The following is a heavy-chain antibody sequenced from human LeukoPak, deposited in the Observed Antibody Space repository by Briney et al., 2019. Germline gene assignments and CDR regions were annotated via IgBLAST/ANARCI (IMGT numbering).Heavy chain of an antibody. CDR2: IKQDGSEK. Sequence: GGSLTLSCAASGCTFSSYWMSWVRQAPGQGLEWVANIKQDGSEKYYVDSVKGRFTISRDNAKNSLYLQMNSLRAEDTAVYYCASERFCDYWGQGTLVTVSS. J-gene: IGHJ4*02. CDR1: GCTFSSYW. V-gene: IGHV3-7*01. D-gene: IGHD3-3*01. CDR3: ASERFCDY.